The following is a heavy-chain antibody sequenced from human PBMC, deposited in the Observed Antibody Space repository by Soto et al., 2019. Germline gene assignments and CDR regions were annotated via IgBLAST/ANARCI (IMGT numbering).Heavy chain of an antibody. CDR2: ISYDGSNK. V-gene: IGHV3-30*18. J-gene: IGHJ6*02. CDR1: GFTFSSYG. Sequence: SLRLSCAASGFTFSSYGMHWVRQAPGKGLEWVAVISYDGSNKYYADSVKGRFTISRDNSKNTLYLQMNSLRAEDTAVYYCAKALSGGRPYYYYGMDVWGQGTTVTVSS. D-gene: IGHD2-15*01. CDR3: AKALSGGRPYYYYGMDV.